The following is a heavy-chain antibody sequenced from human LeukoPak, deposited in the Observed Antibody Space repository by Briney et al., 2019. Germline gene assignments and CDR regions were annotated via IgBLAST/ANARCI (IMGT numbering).Heavy chain of an antibody. CDR2: MNPNSGNT. CDR1: GYTFTSCD. Sequence: ASVKVSCKASGYTFTSCDINWVRQATGQGLEWMGWMNPNSGNTGYAQKFQGRVTMTRNTSISTAYMELSSLRSEDTAVYYCARGGGYCSGGSCPYYFDYWGQGTLVTVSS. CDR3: ARGGGYCSGGSCPYYFDY. J-gene: IGHJ4*02. V-gene: IGHV1-8*01. D-gene: IGHD2-15*01.